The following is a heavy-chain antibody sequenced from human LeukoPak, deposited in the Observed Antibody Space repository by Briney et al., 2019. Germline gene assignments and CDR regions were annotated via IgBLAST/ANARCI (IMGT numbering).Heavy chain of an antibody. Sequence: SETLSLTCTVSGGSVSSGSYYWSWIRQPPGKGLEWIGNIYYTGNTNYNPSLKSRVTISVDTSKNQFSLKMRSVTAADTAVYYCAREWVAYSYDTGADSIEYWGQGTLVTGSS. V-gene: IGHV4-61*01. CDR2: IYYTGNT. CDR3: AREWVAYSYDTGADSIEY. D-gene: IGHD2-21*01. CDR1: GGSVSSGSYY. J-gene: IGHJ4*02.